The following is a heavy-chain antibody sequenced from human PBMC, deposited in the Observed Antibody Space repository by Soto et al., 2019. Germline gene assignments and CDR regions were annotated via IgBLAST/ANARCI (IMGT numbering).Heavy chain of an antibody. Sequence: EVQLVESGGGLVQPGGSLKLSCAASGFTFSGSAMHWVRQASGKGLEWVGRIRSKANSYATAYAASVKGRFTISRDDSKNTAYLQVNSLKTEHTAVYYCTRRATIPYYFDYWGQGTLVTVSS. D-gene: IGHD3-10*01. CDR2: IRSKANSYAT. J-gene: IGHJ4*02. CDR1: GFTFSGSA. CDR3: TRRATIPYYFDY. V-gene: IGHV3-73*01.